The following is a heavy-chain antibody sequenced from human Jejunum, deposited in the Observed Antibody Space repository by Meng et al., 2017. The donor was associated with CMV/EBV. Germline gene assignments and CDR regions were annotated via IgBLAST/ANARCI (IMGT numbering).Heavy chain of an antibody. CDR1: SNFW. D-gene: IGHD3-3*01. Sequence: SNFWMSWVRQAPGEGLEWVANIKQDGSEKYYVDSVKGRFTISRDNAKNSLYLQMNSLRAEDTAVYYCAKDRDSWSGYYTIAWFDPWGQGTLVTVSS. CDR2: IKQDGSEK. V-gene: IGHV3-7*01. CDR3: AKDRDSWSGYYTIAWFDP. J-gene: IGHJ5*02.